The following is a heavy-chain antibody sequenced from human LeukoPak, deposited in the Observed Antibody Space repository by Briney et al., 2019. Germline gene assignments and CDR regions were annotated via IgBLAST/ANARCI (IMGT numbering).Heavy chain of an antibody. CDR1: GGTFSSYA. CDR2: IIPIFGTA. J-gene: IGHJ6*02. D-gene: IGHD3-3*01. CDR3: AREWKGDYDFWSGYRLYYYYGMDV. V-gene: IGHV1-69*13. Sequence: ASVKVSCKASGGTFSSYAISWVRQAPGQGLEWMGGIIPIFGTANYAQKFQGRVTITADESTSTAYMELSSLRSEDTAVYYCAREWKGDYDFWSGYRLYYYYGMDVWGQGTTVTVSS.